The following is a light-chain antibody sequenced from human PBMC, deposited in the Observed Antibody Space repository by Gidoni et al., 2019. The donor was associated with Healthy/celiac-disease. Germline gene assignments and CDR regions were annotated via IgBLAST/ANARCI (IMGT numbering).Light chain of an antibody. CDR2: DAS. CDR3: QQYDNLLGFT. Sequence: DIKMTQSPSSLSASVGDRVTITCQARQDISNYLNWYQPKPGKPPKLLIYDASHLEPVVLSKFIGIGSVTDFPFTTTSRRLEDIATYSFQQYDNLLGFTFGPGTKVDIK. CDR1: QDISNY. V-gene: IGKV1-33*01. J-gene: IGKJ3*01.